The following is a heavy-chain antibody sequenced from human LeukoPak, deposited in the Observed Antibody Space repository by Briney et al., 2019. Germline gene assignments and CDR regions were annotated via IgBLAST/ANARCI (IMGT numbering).Heavy chain of an antibody. CDR3: ARDLAYGSGSYLGFDP. D-gene: IGHD3-10*01. CDR1: GGSISSYY. CDR2: IYTSGST. V-gene: IGHV4-4*07. Sequence: SETLSLTCTVSGGSISSYYWSWIRQPAGKGLEWIGRIYTSGSTNYNPSLKSRVTISVDTSKNQFSLKLSSVTAADTAVYYCARDLAYGSGSYLGFDPWGQGTLVTVSS. J-gene: IGHJ5*02.